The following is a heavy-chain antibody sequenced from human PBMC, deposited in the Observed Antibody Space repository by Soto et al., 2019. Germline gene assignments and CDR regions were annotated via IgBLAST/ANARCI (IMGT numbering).Heavy chain of an antibody. CDR2: IYSSGNT. J-gene: IGHJ4*02. CDR3: AWARDY. D-gene: IGHD7-27*01. V-gene: IGHV4-4*07. Sequence: SETLSLTCSVSGGTISGYYWTWIRQPAGKGLEWIGRIYSSGNTKYNPSLQSRVTMSLDTSNNQFSLRLTSVTAADTAVYYCAWARDYWGQGTLVTVSS. CDR1: GGTISGYY.